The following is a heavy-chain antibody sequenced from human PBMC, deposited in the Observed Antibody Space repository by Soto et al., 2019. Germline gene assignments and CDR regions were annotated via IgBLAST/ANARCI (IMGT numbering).Heavy chain of an antibody. Sequence: KPSETLSLICTVSGGSISSSYHYWAWIRQPPGKGLEWIGSIHYSGSTYYNPSLKSRVTISVDTSRNQFSLKMSSVTAPDTAVYYCAGPYWVNYEGDYWGQGVLVTVSS. J-gene: IGHJ4*02. CDR1: GGSISSSYHY. CDR2: IHYSGST. V-gene: IGHV4-39*01. CDR3: AGPYWVNYEGDY. D-gene: IGHD1-7*01.